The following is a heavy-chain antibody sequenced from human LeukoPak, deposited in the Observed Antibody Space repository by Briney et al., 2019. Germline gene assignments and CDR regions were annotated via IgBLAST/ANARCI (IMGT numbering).Heavy chain of an antibody. CDR3: ARDGDYVWGSYRFDY. Sequence: GGSLRLSCAASGYTLSRYWMHWVRQAPGNGLVWVSRINPDGSSTGYADSVKGRFTISRDNAKNTLYLQMNSLRAEDTAVYYCARDGDYVWGSYRFDYWGQGTLVTVSS. CDR1: GYTLSRYW. V-gene: IGHV3-74*01. CDR2: INPDGSST. J-gene: IGHJ4*02. D-gene: IGHD3-16*02.